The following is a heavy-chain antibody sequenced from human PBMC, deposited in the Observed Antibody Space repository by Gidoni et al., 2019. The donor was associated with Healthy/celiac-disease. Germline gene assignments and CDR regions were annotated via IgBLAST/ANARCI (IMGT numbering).Heavy chain of an antibody. CDR2: IIPIFGTA. CDR1: GGTFSSYA. J-gene: IGHJ4*02. V-gene: IGHV1-69*01. CDR3: ARTHYRMTTVTPLGD. D-gene: IGHD4-17*01. Sequence: QVQLVQSGAAVKKPGSSVTVSCKASGGTFSSYAISWVRQAPGQGLEWMGGIIPIFGTANYAQKCQGRVTITADESTSTAYRELSSLRSEDTAVYYCARTHYRMTTVTPLGDWGQGTLVTVSS.